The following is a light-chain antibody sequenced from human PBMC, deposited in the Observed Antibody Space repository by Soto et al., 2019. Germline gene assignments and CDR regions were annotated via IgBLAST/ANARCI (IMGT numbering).Light chain of an antibody. Sequence: ELVMTQSPGTLSVSPGERATLSCRASQTIGNNLAWYQQSPGQAPRLLIYAASTRATGIPPRFSGSGSGTEFTLTISSLQCEDFAFYYCQYYNNWPPSITFGQGTRLEIK. CDR3: QYYNNWPPSIT. J-gene: IGKJ5*01. V-gene: IGKV3-15*01. CDR1: QTIGNN. CDR2: AAS.